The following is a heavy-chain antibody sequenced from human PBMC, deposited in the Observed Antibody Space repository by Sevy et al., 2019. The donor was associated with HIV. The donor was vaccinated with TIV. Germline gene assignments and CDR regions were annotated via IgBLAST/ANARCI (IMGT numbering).Heavy chain of an antibody. V-gene: IGHV3-7*03. Sequence: GGSLRRSCAASGFTFSNYWMSWVRQAPGKGLEWVANIKEDGSENYYVDSVKGRFTISRDNAKNSLYLQMNSLRAEDTAVYYCARVGGCSSTSCFAYWFDPWGQGTLVTVSS. CDR1: GFTFSNYW. J-gene: IGHJ5*02. D-gene: IGHD2-2*01. CDR3: ARVGGCSSTSCFAYWFDP. CDR2: IKEDGSEN.